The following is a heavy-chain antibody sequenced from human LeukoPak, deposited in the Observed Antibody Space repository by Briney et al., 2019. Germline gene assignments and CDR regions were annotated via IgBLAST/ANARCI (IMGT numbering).Heavy chain of an antibody. CDR3: ARDLGGNFDS. V-gene: IGHV4-31*03. CDR1: GGSISSGGYY. D-gene: IGHD1-1*01. CDR2: IYYSGST. J-gene: IGHJ4*02. Sequence: PSETLSLTCTVSGGSISSGGYYWSWSRQHPGKGLEWIGYIYYSGSTFYNPSLKSRVTISVDTSKNQFSLKLSSVTAADTAVYYCARDLGGNFDSWGQGTLVTVSS.